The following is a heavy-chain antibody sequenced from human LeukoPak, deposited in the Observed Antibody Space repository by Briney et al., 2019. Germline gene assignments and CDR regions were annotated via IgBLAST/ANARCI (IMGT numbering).Heavy chain of an antibody. J-gene: IGHJ4*02. V-gene: IGHV3-74*01. CDR2: IKGDGIST. CDR1: GFDFSSNW. D-gene: IGHD5-24*01. Sequence: GGSLRLSCAASGFDFSSNWMHWVRHAPGQGLVWVSRIKGDGISTNYADSVKGRFTISRDNSKNTLYLQMNSLRAEDTAVYYCARDGFDGYNYYYFDYWGQGTLVTVSS. CDR3: ARDGFDGYNYYYFDY.